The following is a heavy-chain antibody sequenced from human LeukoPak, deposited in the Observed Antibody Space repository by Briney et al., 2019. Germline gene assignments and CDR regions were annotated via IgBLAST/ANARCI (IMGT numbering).Heavy chain of an antibody. Sequence: GGSLRLSCATSGFTFSGYGMHCVRQAPGKGLEWVTVIWSDGSNKYYADSVKGRFTISRDNSKSTLYLQMNSLRAEDTAVYYCVRGYYAGRGHHFEYWGQGTLVTVSS. CDR2: IWSDGSNK. CDR1: GFTFSGYG. V-gene: IGHV3-33*01. J-gene: IGHJ4*02. CDR3: VRGYYAGRGHHFEY. D-gene: IGHD3-22*01.